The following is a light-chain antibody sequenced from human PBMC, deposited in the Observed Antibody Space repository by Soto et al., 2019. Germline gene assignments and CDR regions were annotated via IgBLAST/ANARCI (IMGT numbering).Light chain of an antibody. J-gene: IGLJ2*01. V-gene: IGLV1-40*01. CDR2: GNN. CDR3: QSYDSSLSGSV. Sequence: QSVLTQPPSVSGAPGQRVTISCTGSSSNIGAGFHVHWYQQVPGTAPKLLIYGNNNRPSGVPDRFSGSKSGTSASLAITGLQAEDEADYYCQSYDSSLSGSVFGGGTKLTVL. CDR1: SSNIGAGFH.